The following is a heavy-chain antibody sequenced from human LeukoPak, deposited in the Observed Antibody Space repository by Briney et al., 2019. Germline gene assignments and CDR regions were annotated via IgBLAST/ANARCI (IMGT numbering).Heavy chain of an antibody. V-gene: IGHV3-33*01. CDR2: IWYDGSNK. CDR1: GFTFSSYG. D-gene: IGHD6-19*01. J-gene: IGHJ4*02. CDR3: ARITLYSSGWYTFDY. Sequence: GGSLRLSCAASGFTFSSYGMHWVRQAPGKGLEWVAVIWYDGSNKYYADSMKGRFTISRDNSKNTLYLQMNSLRAEDTAVYYCARITLYSSGWYTFDYWGQGTLVTVSS.